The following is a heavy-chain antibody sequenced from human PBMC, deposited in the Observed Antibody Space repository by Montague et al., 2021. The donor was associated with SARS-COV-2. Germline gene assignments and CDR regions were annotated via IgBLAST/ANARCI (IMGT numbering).Heavy chain of an antibody. J-gene: IGHJ4*02. CDR3: ARTPTRPLSLDS. CDR2: VTTSGTT. Sequence: SETRSLTCAVSGGSITGFSWSWVRQPAGKGLEWIGRVTTSGTTNYSPSLRSRVTMSVDASENQFSLNLNSVTAADTAIYYCARTPTRPLSLDSWGQGTLVTGSS. V-gene: IGHV4-4*07. CDR1: GGSITGFS. D-gene: IGHD6-6*01.